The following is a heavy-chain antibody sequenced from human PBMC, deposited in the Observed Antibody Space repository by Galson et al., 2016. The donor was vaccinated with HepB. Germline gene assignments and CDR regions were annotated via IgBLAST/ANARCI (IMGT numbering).Heavy chain of an antibody. Sequence: SVKVSCKASGYTFTSYAMHWVRQAPGQRLEWMGWINAGNGNTKYSQKFQGRVTITRDTSASTAYMELSSLRSEDTAVYYCARGFWGATRGAFDIWGQGTMVTVSS. D-gene: IGHD1-26*01. CDR2: INAGNGNT. J-gene: IGHJ3*02. V-gene: IGHV1-3*01. CDR3: ARGFWGATRGAFDI. CDR1: GYTFTSYA.